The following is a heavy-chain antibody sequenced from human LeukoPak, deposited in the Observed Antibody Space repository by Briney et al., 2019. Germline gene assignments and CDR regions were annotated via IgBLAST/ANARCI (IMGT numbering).Heavy chain of an antibody. D-gene: IGHD3-22*01. J-gene: IGHJ4*02. Sequence: GGSLRLSCAASGFTFSSYAMSWVRQAPGKGLEWVANIKGAGSYKYYVDSVKGRFTISRDNAKSSVYLQMNTLRAEDTAVYYCATSADSSGNDWGQGTLVTVSS. CDR1: GFTFSSYA. CDR3: ATSADSSGND. V-gene: IGHV3-7*03. CDR2: IKGAGSYK.